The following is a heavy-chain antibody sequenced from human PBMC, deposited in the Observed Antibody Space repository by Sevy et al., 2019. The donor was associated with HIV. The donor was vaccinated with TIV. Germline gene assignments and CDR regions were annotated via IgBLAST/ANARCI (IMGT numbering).Heavy chain of an antibody. J-gene: IGHJ4*02. D-gene: IGHD2-15*01. Sequence: SETLSLTCTVSGGSIRNYYWTWIRQPAGKGLEWIGRICSSGSTNYNPSLRSRVTMSVDTSKNHFSLKLSSVTAADTAVYYCARGFSSGGSSYYFDNWGQGALVTVSS. CDR1: GGSIRNYY. V-gene: IGHV4-4*07. CDR3: ARGFSSGGSSYYFDN. CDR2: ICSSGST.